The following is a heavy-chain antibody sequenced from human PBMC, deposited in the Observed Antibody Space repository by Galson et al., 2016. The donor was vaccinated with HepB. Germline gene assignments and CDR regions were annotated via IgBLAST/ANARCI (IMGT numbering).Heavy chain of an antibody. J-gene: IGHJ4*02. V-gene: IGHV5-51*01. Sequence: QSGAEVKKPGESLKISCKGSGYSFNSYWIGWVRQRPGKGLEWMGMIYPGDSDTRYSPSFQGQVIISTDKSISTAYLQWSSLKASDSAMYYCARHKVGAGPKGREVNYWGQGTLVTVSS. CDR3: ARHKVGAGPKGREVNY. CDR1: GYSFNSYW. CDR2: IYPGDSDT. D-gene: IGHD3-10*01.